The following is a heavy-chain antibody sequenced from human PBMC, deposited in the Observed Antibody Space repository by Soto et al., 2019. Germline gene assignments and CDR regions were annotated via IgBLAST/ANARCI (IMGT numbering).Heavy chain of an antibody. V-gene: IGHV3-23*01. CDR1: GFTFSNSA. CDR3: AKVRVGIDVDFDY. D-gene: IGHD2-21*01. CDR2: IRDSDSGGST. J-gene: IGHJ4*02. Sequence: EVQLLESGGGLVQPGGSLRLSCAPSGFTFSNSAMTWVRQAPAKGLEWVSTIRDSDSGGSTFYADSVKGRFTISRDDSKNTLYLQMSSLRAEDTAMYYCAKVRVGIDVDFDYWGQGALVTVSS.